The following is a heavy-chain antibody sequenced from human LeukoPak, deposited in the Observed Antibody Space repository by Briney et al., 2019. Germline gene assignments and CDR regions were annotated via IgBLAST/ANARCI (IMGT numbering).Heavy chain of an antibody. D-gene: IGHD3-10*01. Sequence: PGGSLRLSCAASGFTVSSNYMSWVRQAPGKGLEWVSVIYSGGSTYYADSVKGRFTISRHNSKNALYLQMNSLRAEDTAVYYCASTRADGSGSYYLDYWGQGTLVTVSS. CDR2: IYSGGST. J-gene: IGHJ4*02. V-gene: IGHV3-53*04. CDR1: GFTVSSNY. CDR3: ASTRADGSGSYYLDY.